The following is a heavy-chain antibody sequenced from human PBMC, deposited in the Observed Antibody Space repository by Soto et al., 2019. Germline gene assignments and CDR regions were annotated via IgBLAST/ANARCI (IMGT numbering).Heavy chain of an antibody. CDR3: ARGPFRPSAMDV. J-gene: IGHJ6*02. D-gene: IGHD3-10*01. CDR2: TIPALGKT. V-gene: IGHV1-69*10. Sequence: SVKVSCKASGYTFTRYDINWVRQAPGQGLEWMGGTIPALGKTHYIEKFQGRVTITVDDATRTVYMEVRDLTSEDTAIYYCARGPFRPSAMDVWGQGTTVTVSS. CDR1: GYTFTRYD.